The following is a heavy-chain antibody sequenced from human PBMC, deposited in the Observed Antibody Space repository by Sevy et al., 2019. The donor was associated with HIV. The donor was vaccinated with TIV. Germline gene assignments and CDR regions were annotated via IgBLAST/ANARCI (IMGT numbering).Heavy chain of an antibody. D-gene: IGHD6-13*01. CDR3: AKDLAGPGKRYFDY. Sequence: GGSRRLSCGASGFTFSNYGMHWVRQVPGKGLEWVTFIRNDGSDKYYAASVKGRFTISRDDSKNTLYLQMDSLRAEDTAIYYCAKDLAGPGKRYFDYWGQGTLVTVSS. CDR2: IRNDGSDK. CDR1: GFTFSNYG. J-gene: IGHJ4*02. V-gene: IGHV3-30*02.